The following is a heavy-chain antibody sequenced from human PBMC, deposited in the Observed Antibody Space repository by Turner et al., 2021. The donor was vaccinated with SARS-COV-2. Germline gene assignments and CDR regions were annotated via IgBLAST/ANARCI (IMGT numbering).Heavy chain of an antibody. CDR1: GFTVSSNY. D-gene: IGHD6-19*01. V-gene: IGHV3-53*01. CDR3: ARGHSSGWHQSGAFDI. Sequence: EVQLVESGGGLIQPGGSLRLSCAASGFTVSSNYMNWVRQAPGKGLEWVSVIDSGGSTYYADAVKGRFTISRDKSKNTLYLQMNSLRAEDTAVYYCARGHSSGWHQSGAFDIWGQGTMVTVSS. CDR2: IDSGGST. J-gene: IGHJ3*02.